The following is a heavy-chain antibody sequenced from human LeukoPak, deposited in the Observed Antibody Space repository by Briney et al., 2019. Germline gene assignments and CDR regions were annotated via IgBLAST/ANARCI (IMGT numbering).Heavy chain of an antibody. CDR1: GFTFSSYG. V-gene: IGHV3-33*06. CDR2: IWYDGSNK. D-gene: IGHD3-22*01. J-gene: IGHJ4*02. CDR3: AKEPWFY. Sequence: PGGSLRLSCAASGFTFSSYGMHWVRQAPGKGLEWVAVIWYDGSNKYYADSVKGRFTISRDNSKNTLYLQMNSPRAEDTAVYYCAKEPWFYWGQGTLVTVSS.